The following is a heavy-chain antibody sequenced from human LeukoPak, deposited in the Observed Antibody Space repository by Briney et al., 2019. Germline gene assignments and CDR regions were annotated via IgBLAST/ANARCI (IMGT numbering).Heavy chain of an antibody. V-gene: IGHV4-39*02. Sequence: SETLSLTCTVSGGSISSSSYYWGWIRQPPGKGLEWIGSMYYSGNTYYNPSLKSRVTISVDTSKNQLSLKLSSVTAADTAVYYCARGFDYGDYFSPQPRAWFDPWGQGTLVTVSS. J-gene: IGHJ5*02. CDR3: ARGFDYGDYFSPQPRAWFDP. D-gene: IGHD4-17*01. CDR1: GGSISSSSYY. CDR2: MYYSGNT.